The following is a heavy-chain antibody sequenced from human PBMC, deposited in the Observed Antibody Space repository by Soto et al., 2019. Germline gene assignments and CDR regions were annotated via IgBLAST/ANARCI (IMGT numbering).Heavy chain of an antibody. D-gene: IGHD3-22*01. CDR3: ARDYYKYYDSSGYYRSPAY. V-gene: IGHV3-30-3*01. Sequence: GGSLRLSCAASGFTFSSYAMHWVRQAPGKGLEWVALISYDGSDKDYADSVKGRFTISRDNSRNTLFLQMNSLRSEDTAVYYCARDYYKYYDSSGYYRSPAYWGQGT. J-gene: IGHJ4*02. CDR2: ISYDGSDK. CDR1: GFTFSSYA.